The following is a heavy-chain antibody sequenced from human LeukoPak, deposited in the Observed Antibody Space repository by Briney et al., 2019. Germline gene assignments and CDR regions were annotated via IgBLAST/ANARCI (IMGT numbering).Heavy chain of an antibody. CDR2: IYWDDDK. Sequence: SGPALVQPTQSLTLTCTFSGFSLSTGGVGVGWIRHPPEKAPEWLALIYWDDDKRYSPSLRSRLTITKDTSRNQVVLIMTNMDPVDSATYYCAHRRGGYNWNHGDFDYWGQGILVTVSS. CDR1: GFSLSTGGVG. V-gene: IGHV2-5*02. J-gene: IGHJ4*02. CDR3: AHRRGGYNWNHGDFDY. D-gene: IGHD1-14*01.